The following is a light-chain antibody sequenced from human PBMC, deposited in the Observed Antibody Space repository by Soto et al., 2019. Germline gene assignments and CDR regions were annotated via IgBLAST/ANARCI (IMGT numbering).Light chain of an antibody. CDR2: EDT. Sequence: QSALTQPASVSGSLGQSITISCTGTSSDVGGYDLVSWYQQHPRKAPKLIIYEDTKRPSGVSNRFSGSKSGNTASLTISGLQAEDETDYYCCSYAGSTTFYVFGSGTKVTVL. CDR1: SSDVGGYDL. CDR3: CSYAGSTTFYV. V-gene: IGLV2-23*01. J-gene: IGLJ1*01.